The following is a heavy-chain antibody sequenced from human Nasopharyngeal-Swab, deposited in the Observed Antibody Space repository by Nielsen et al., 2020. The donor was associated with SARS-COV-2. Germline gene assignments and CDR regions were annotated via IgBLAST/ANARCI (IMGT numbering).Heavy chain of an antibody. Sequence: GESLKISCAGSGFTFSSSWLHWVRQAPGEGLVWVARLNGDATTVDYADSVKGRFTISRDNAKNTLYLQMNSLRAEDTAVYYCAKGQGADWYFDLWGRGTLVTVSS. J-gene: IGHJ2*01. CDR1: GFTFSSSW. CDR2: LNGDATTV. V-gene: IGHV3-74*01. CDR3: AKGQGADWYFDL.